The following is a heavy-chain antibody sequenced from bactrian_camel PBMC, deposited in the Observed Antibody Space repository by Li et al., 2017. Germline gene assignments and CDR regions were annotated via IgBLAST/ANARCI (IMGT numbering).Heavy chain of an antibody. V-gene: IGHV3S1*01. CDR1: GYTYSGHC. Sequence: VQLVESGGGSVQAGGSLRLSCAFSGYTYSGHCMGWFRQAPTKDREGVASIEGDGSTSYADSVKGRFTISKDGARNTLYLQMHSLQSDDSGMYYCAAAHRPPWGGSWSSLSTYEYVYWGQGTQVTVS. CDR3: AAAHRPPWGGSWSSLSTYEYVY. D-gene: IGHD6*01. J-gene: IGHJ4*01. CDR2: IEGDGST.